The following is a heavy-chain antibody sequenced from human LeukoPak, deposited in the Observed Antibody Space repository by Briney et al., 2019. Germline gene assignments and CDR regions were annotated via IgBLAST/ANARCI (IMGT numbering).Heavy chain of an antibody. CDR3: AQGDTAMSK. CDR1: GGSVSDGYYY. Sequence: SETLSLTCTVSGGSVSDGYYYWNWIRQPPGKGLEWIGYIYYSGSTNYNPSLKSRVTISVDTSKNQFSLKLSSVTAADTAVYYCAQGDTAMSKWGQGTLVTVSS. J-gene: IGHJ4*02. V-gene: IGHV4-61*01. CDR2: IYYSGST. D-gene: IGHD5-18*01.